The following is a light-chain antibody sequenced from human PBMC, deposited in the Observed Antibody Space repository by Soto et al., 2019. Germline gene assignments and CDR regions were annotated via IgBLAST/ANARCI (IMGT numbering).Light chain of an antibody. Sequence: DIQMTQSPSSLSASVGDRVTITCRASQTISSDLNWYQQKPGKAPKLLMYAASSLQSGVPSRFSGSGSGTDFTLTISSLQPEDFATYYCQQSYSSPGTFGQGTRLEIK. V-gene: IGKV1-39*01. CDR2: AAS. CDR1: QTISSD. J-gene: IGKJ5*01. CDR3: QQSYSSPGT.